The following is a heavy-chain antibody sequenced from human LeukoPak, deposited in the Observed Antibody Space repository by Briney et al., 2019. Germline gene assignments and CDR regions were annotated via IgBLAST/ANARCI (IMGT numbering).Heavy chain of an antibody. CDR1: GFTFSSYA. D-gene: IGHD6-19*01. J-gene: IGHJ5*01. CDR2: ISGRGGYT. Sequence: TGGSLRLSCAASGFTFSSYAMSWVRQAPGKGLEWVSGISGRGGYTYYADSVKGRFTISRDNSKNTLYLQMNSLTVEDTAVYYCAKDYSSGWCLDSWGQGSLVTVSS. CDR3: AKDYSSGWCLDS. V-gene: IGHV3-23*01.